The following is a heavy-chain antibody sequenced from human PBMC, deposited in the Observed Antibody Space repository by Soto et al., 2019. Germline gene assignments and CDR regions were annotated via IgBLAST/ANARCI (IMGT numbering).Heavy chain of an antibody. Sequence: QVQLVQSGAEVKKPGASVKVSCKASGYTFTSYGISWVRQAPGQGLEWMGWISAYNGNTNYAQKLQGRVTMTTDTSTRTAYMELRSLRSDDTAVYYCARDGRRTGGSYSDYYYSYGMDVWGQGTTVTVAS. D-gene: IGHD1-26*01. V-gene: IGHV1-18*01. CDR2: ISAYNGNT. CDR3: ARDGRRTGGSYSDYYYSYGMDV. CDR1: GYTFTSYG. J-gene: IGHJ6*02.